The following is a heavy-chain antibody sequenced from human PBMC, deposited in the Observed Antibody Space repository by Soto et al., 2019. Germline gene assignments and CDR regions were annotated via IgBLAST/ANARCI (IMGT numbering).Heavy chain of an antibody. J-gene: IGHJ3*02. CDR1: GGTFSSYT. CDR3: AGIEREYNGYAPLGDAIDI. V-gene: IGHV1-69*02. Sequence: SVKVSCKASGGTFSSYTISWVRQAPGQGLEWVGRIIPILGIANYAQKFQGRVTITADKSTSTAYMELSSLRSEGTAVYYCAGIEREYNGYAPLGDAIDIWGQGTMVTVS. D-gene: IGHD5-12*01. CDR2: IIPILGIA.